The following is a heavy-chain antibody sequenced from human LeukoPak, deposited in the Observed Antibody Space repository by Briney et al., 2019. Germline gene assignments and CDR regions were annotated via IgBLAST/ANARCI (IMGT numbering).Heavy chain of an antibody. CDR2: ISAYNGNT. CDR1: GYTFTSYG. J-gene: IGHJ3*02. CDR3: ARNPVQLERRDAFDI. D-gene: IGHD1-1*01. Sequence: VSVKVSCKASGYTFTSYGISWVRQAPGQGLEWMGWISAYNGNTNYAQKLQGRVTMTTDTSTSTAYMELRSLRSDDTAVYYCARNPVQLERRDAFDIWGQGTMVTVSS. V-gene: IGHV1-18*01.